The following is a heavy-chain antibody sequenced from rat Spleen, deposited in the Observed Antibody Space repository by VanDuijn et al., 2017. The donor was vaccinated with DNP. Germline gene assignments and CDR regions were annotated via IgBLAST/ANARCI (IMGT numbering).Heavy chain of an antibody. V-gene: IGHV3-1*01. CDR2: ISYSGST. CDR3: ARCSSYYWYFDF. J-gene: IGHJ1*01. CDR1: GYSITSNY. D-gene: IGHD1-2*01. Sequence: EVQLQESGPGLVKPSQSLSLTCSVTGYSITSNYWGWIRKFPGNKVEWIGHISYSGSTTPNPSLKSRISVTRDTSKNQFFLQLNSITIEDTATYYCARCSSYYWYFDFWGPGTMVTVSS.